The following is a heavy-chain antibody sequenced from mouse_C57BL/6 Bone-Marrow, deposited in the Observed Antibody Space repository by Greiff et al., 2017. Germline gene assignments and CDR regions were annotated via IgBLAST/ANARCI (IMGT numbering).Heavy chain of an antibody. D-gene: IGHD1-1*01. V-gene: IGHV10-1*01. Sequence: EVKLVESGGGLVQPKGSLKLSCAASGFSFNTYAMNWVRQAPGKGLEWVARIRSKSNNYATYYADSVKDRFTISRDDSESMLYLQMNNLKTEDTAMYYCVRPSYYYGSSTGYYAMDYWGQGTSVTVSS. CDR1: GFSFNTYA. CDR3: VRPSYYYGSSTGYYAMDY. CDR2: IRSKSNNYAT. J-gene: IGHJ4*01.